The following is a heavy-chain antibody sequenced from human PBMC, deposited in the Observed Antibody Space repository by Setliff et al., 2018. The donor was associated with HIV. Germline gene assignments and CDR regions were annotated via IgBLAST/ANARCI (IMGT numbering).Heavy chain of an antibody. D-gene: IGHD2-8*01. CDR3: ASKVYCTNGVCLDAFDT. CDR2: INPAGGNS. CDR1: GYSFGDYY. Sequence: ASVKVSCKSSGYSFGDYYIHWVRQAPGQGLEWMGVINPAGGNSHYAQKFQGRVTMTRDTSISTAYMELRRLRSDDTAVYYCASKVYCTNGVCLDAFDTWGQGTMVTVSS. V-gene: IGHV1-2*02. J-gene: IGHJ3*02.